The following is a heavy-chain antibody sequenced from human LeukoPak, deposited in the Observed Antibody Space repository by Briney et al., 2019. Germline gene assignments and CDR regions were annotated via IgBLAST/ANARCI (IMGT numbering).Heavy chain of an antibody. CDR2: IYYSGST. CDR3: ARCPPAFWSGYYSQYYFDY. V-gene: IGHV4-59*01. D-gene: IGHD3-3*01. Sequence: SETLSLTCTVSGGSISSYYWSWIRQPPGKGLEWIGYIYYSGSTNYNPSLKSRVTISVDTSKNQFSLKLSSVTAADTAVYYCARCPPAFWSGYYSQYYFDYWGQGTLVTVSS. CDR1: GGSISSYY. J-gene: IGHJ4*02.